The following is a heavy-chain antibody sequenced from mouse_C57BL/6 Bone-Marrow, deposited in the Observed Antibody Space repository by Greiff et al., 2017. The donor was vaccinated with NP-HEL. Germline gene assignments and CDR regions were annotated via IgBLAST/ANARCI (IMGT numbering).Heavy chain of an antibody. CDR2: INPNNGGT. Sequence: EVQLQQSGPELVKPGASVKMSCKASGYTFTDYNMHWVKQSHGKSLEWIGYINPNNGGTSYNQKFKGKATLTVNKSSSTAYMELRSLTSEDSAVYYCARNYGYDGYYYAMDYWGQGTSVTVSS. J-gene: IGHJ4*01. D-gene: IGHD2-2*01. CDR1: GYTFTDYN. CDR3: ARNYGYDGYYYAMDY. V-gene: IGHV1-22*01.